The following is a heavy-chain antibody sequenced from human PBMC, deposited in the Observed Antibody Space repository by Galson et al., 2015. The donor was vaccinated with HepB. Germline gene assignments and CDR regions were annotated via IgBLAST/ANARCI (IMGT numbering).Heavy chain of an antibody. J-gene: IGHJ6*02. V-gene: IGHV3-15*01. Sequence: SLRLSCAASGFTFSNAWMSWVRQAPGKGLEWVGRIKSKTDGGTTDYAAPVKGRFTISRDDSKNTLYLQMNSLKTEDTAVYYCTTYYYYYYGMDVWGQGTTVTVSS. CDR3: TTYYYYYYGMDV. CDR1: GFTFSNAW. CDR2: IKSKTDGGTT.